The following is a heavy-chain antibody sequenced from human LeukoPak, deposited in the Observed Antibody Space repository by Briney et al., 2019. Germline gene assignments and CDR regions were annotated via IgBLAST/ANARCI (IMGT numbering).Heavy chain of an antibody. CDR3: ARFYVATIGDSFDM. D-gene: IGHD5-12*01. CDR1: GFSVSNNY. CDR2: IYTGGSP. Sequence: GGSLRLSCADSGFSVSNNYMSWVRQAPGTGLEWVSIIYTGGSPYYADSVKGRFTISRDNSKNTLSLQMNSLGADDTAVYYCARFYVATIGDSFDMWGQGTKVTVSS. J-gene: IGHJ3*02. V-gene: IGHV3-53*01.